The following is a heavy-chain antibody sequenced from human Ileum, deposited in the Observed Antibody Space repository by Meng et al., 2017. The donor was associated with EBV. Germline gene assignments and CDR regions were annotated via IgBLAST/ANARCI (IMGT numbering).Heavy chain of an antibody. J-gene: IGHJ4*02. V-gene: IGHV4-39*01. D-gene: IGHD2-2*01. Sequence: QLQLQESGPRLVKPSETLSLPCTVSGGSISSSSYYWGWIRQPPGKGLEWIGSIYYSGSTYYNPSLKSRVTISVDTSKNQFSLKLSSVTAADTAVYYCARSIVVVPAAIYYWGQGTLVTVSS. CDR3: ARSIVVVPAAIYY. CDR1: GGSISSSSYY. CDR2: IYYSGST.